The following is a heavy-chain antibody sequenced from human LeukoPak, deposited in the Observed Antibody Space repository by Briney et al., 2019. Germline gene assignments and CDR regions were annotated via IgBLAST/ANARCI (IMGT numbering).Heavy chain of an antibody. D-gene: IGHD4-23*01. CDR1: SGSINSYY. Sequence: PSETLSLTCTVSSGSINSYYWNWIGQPPGKRLEWIGYVYYTGSTNYNPSLKSRVTMSVDTSKDQFSLRLTSVTAADTALYYCARATVVTLAFDYWGRGALVTVSS. J-gene: IGHJ4*02. CDR2: VYYTGST. V-gene: IGHV4-59*01. CDR3: ARATVVTLAFDY.